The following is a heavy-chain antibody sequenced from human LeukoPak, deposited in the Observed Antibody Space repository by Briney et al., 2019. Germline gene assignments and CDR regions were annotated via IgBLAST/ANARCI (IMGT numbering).Heavy chain of an antibody. Sequence: GGSLRLSCAASGFIVSGDFMSWVRQAPGKGLEWVSVIYSDGSTYYADSVKGRFTISRDNSKNTLDLQMTGLRAEDTAVYYCARERGRGRDSPWFDYWGQGTLVTISS. J-gene: IGHJ4*02. CDR1: GFIVSGDF. CDR2: IYSDGST. V-gene: IGHV3-53*01. CDR3: ARERGRGRDSPWFDY. D-gene: IGHD1-26*01.